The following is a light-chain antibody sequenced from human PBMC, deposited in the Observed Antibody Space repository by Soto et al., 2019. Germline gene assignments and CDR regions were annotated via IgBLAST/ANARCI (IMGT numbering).Light chain of an antibody. J-gene: IGKJ4*01. Sequence: DIQMTQSPSSLSASVGDRVTITCRASQSISSYLNWYQQKPGIAPKLLIYAASSLQSGVPSRFSGSVTRTDFTLTISSLQTEDFATYYCKQSYSTTLTFGGSTKVDIK. CDR2: AAS. CDR3: KQSYSTTLT. V-gene: IGKV1-39*01. CDR1: QSISSY.